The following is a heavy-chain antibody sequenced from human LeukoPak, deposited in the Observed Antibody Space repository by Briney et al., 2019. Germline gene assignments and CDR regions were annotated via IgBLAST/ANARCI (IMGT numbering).Heavy chain of an antibody. CDR2: INADGSST. CDR3: ARDLTPYYYDTSDYPIDY. D-gene: IGHD3-22*01. V-gene: IGHV3-74*01. Sequence: GGSLRLSCVASGFTFSSYGMHWVRQAPGEGLVWVSRINADGSSTNYADSVKGRFTTSRDNAKNTLYLQMNSLRAEDTAVYYCARDLTPYYYDTSDYPIDYWGQGALVTVSS. J-gene: IGHJ4*02. CDR1: GFTFSSYG.